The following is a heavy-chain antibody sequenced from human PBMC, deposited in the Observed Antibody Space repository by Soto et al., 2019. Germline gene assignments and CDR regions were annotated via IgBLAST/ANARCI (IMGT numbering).Heavy chain of an antibody. CDR1: GYSFTSYW. Sequence: PGESLKISCKGSGYSFTSYWISGVRQMPGKGLEWMGRIDPSDSYTNYSPSFQGHVTISADKSISTAYLQWSSLKASDTAMYYCARKYYDFWSGYYDGGDYYYGMDVWGQGTTVTVSS. CDR2: IDPSDSYT. J-gene: IGHJ6*02. D-gene: IGHD3-3*01. CDR3: ARKYYDFWSGYYDGGDYYYGMDV. V-gene: IGHV5-10-1*01.